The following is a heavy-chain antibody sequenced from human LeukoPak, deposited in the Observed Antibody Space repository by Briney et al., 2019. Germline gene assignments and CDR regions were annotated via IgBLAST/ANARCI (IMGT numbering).Heavy chain of an antibody. CDR1: GYTFTSYY. J-gene: IGHJ6*02. Sequence: ASVTVSCKASGYTFTSYYMHWVRQAPGQGLEWMGIINPSGGSTSYAQKFQGRVTMTRDTSTSTVYMELSSLRSEDTAVYYCAREEYYSSTSCYSDLAYYYGMDVWGQGTTVTVSS. CDR2: INPSGGST. CDR3: AREEYYSSTSCYSDLAYYYGMDV. D-gene: IGHD2-2*01. V-gene: IGHV1-46*01.